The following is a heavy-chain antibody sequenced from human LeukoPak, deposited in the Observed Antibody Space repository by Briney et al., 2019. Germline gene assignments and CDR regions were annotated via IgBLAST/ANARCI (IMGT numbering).Heavy chain of an antibody. CDR2: ISGSSSYI. CDR3: ARDPQYLAVAGTVN. D-gene: IGHD6-19*01. Sequence: TGGSLRLSCAASGFTFSNYSMNWVRQAPGKGLEWVSSISGSSSYIYYADSVKGRFTISRDNAKNSLYLQMNSLRAEDTAVYYCARDPQYLAVAGTVNWGQGTLVTVSP. J-gene: IGHJ4*02. V-gene: IGHV3-21*01. CDR1: GFTFSNYS.